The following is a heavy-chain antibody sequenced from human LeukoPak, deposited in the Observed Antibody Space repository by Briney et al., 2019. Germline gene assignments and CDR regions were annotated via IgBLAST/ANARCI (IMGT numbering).Heavy chain of an antibody. Sequence: GESLNSSCPAPGYSFTSYWIGWVRQMPGKGLEWMGIIYPGGFATRYRTSFQGQVTIPAAKSISTAYLQWSSLKASETAMYYCAKYYESPSSSEVGFDNWGQGTLVTVSS. CDR3: AKYYESPSSSEVGFDN. CDR1: GYSFTSYW. CDR2: IYPGGFAT. J-gene: IGHJ4*02. V-gene: IGHV5-51*01. D-gene: IGHD3-3*01.